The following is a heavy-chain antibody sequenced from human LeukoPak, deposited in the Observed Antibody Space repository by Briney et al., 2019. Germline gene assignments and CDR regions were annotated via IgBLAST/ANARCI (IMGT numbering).Heavy chain of an antibody. V-gene: IGHV1-18*01. Sequence: EASVTVSCKASGYTFTGYGISWVRQAPGQGLEWMGWINAYNGNTNYAQKLQGRVTMTTDTSTSTAYMELRSLRSDDTAVYYCARANWIFGVVTIYYYYYMDGWGKGTTVTVSS. CDR3: ARANWIFGVVTIYYYYYMDG. CDR2: INAYNGNT. CDR1: GYTFTGYG. J-gene: IGHJ6*03. D-gene: IGHD3-3*01.